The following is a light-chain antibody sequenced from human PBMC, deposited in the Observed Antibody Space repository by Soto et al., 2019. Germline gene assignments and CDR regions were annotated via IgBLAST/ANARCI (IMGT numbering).Light chain of an antibody. CDR1: ESTTSS. CDR3: HLRGNWWT. Sequence: EVVLTQSPATLSLFPGERATLSCRASESTTSSLAWYQQQPGQAPRVLIYDTSTRATGIPARFSGSGSGTDFTLTISSLEPEDFAVYYWHLRGNWWTFGQGTKVEIK. J-gene: IGKJ1*01. CDR2: DTS. V-gene: IGKV3-11*01.